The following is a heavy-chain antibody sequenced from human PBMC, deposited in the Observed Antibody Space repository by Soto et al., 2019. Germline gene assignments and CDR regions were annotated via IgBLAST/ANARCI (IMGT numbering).Heavy chain of an antibody. CDR2: ISYDGSNK. D-gene: IGHD2-2*02. J-gene: IGHJ2*01. CDR3: AKDFTAGYCSSTSCYTGWYFDL. CDR1: GFTFSSYG. Sequence: QVQLVESGGGVVQRGRSLRLSCAASGFTFSSYGMHWVRQAPGKGLEWVAVISYDGSNKYYADSVKGRFTISRDNSKNTLYLQMNSLRAEDTAVYYCAKDFTAGYCSSTSCYTGWYFDLWGRGTLVTVSS. V-gene: IGHV3-30*18.